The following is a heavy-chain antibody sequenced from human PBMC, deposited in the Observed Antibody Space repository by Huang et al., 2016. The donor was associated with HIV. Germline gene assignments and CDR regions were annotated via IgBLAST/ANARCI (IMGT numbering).Heavy chain of an antibody. D-gene: IGHD4-17*01. V-gene: IGHV4-34*02. Sequence: QVHLEQWGTRLLKPPETLSLTCAVYGGHFNDYYWTWIRQIPGRGLEWIGEINHGGSANSNSSLKSRLTRSIDPSKSQFSLKLRSVTAADTALYFCARGRGDTWAWFDSWGQGTPVIVSS. CDR1: GGHFNDYY. CDR3: ARGRGDTWAWFDS. J-gene: IGHJ5*01. CDR2: INHGGSA.